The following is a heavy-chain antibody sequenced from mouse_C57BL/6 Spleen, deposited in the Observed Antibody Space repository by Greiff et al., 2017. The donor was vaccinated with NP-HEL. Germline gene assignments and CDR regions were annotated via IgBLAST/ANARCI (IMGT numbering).Heavy chain of an antibody. Sequence: QVQLQQPGAELVKPGASVKLSCKASGYTFTSYWMHWVKQRPGQGLEWIGMIHPNSGSTNYNEKFKSKATLHVDKSSSTAYMQLSSLTSENSAVDYCARGAYDDYDGVPSDYWGQGTTLTVSS. CDR2: IHPNSGST. CDR3: ARGAYDDYDGVPSDY. CDR1: GYTFTSYW. J-gene: IGHJ2*01. D-gene: IGHD2-4*01. V-gene: IGHV1-64*01.